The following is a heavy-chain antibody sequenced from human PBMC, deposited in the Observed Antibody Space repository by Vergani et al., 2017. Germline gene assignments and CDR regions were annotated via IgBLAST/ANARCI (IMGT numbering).Heavy chain of an antibody. Sequence: QVQLHQSGPGLVKPSQTLSLTCAISGDRVSNKSAGWNWIRQSPSRGLEWLGRTYCMSQGYNDYAASVKSRMTINSDTSKNLFSLQLQSVTPEDTAVYYCAREDISLTVEGANYMDIWGKGTTVTVSS. D-gene: IGHD3-22*01. CDR1: GDRVSNKSAG. V-gene: IGHV6-1*01. J-gene: IGHJ6*03. CDR2: TYCMSQGYN. CDR3: AREDISLTVEGANYMDI.